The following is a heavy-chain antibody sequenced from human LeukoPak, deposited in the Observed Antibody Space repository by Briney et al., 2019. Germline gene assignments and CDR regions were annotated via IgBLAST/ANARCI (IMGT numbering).Heavy chain of an antibody. CDR2: ISYDGSNK. CDR3: ARDLMVAAYDY. D-gene: IGHD2-15*01. Sequence: GGSLRLSCAAPGFTFSSYAMHWVRQAPGKGLEWVAVISYDGSNKYYADSVKGRFTISRDNSKNTLYLQMNSLRAEDTAVYYCARDLMVAAYDYWGQGTLVTVSS. J-gene: IGHJ4*02. CDR1: GFTFSSYA. V-gene: IGHV3-30-3*01.